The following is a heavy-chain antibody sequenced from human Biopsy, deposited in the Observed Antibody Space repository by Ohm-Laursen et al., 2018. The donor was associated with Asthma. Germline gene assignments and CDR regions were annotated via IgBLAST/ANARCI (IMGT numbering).Heavy chain of an antibody. Sequence: SLRLSCAASGFTFGAFWMSWGRQTPGKGLEWVATITGDGSQKFYVDSVTGRFTISRDNSKNSLHLQMNSLRAEDTAVYYCERTFHFWSPYHAEHYQLWGQGTLVTVSS. CDR3: ERTFHFWSPYHAEHYQL. V-gene: IGHV3-7*01. J-gene: IGHJ1*01. D-gene: IGHD3-3*02. CDR1: GFTFGAFW. CDR2: ITGDGSQK.